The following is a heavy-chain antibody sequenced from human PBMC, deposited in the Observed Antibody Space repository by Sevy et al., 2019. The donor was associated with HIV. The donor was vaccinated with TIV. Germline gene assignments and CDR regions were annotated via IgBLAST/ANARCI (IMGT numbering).Heavy chain of an antibody. CDR2: IKQDGSQK. CDR3: EGGYYYDSSRYPGY. Sequence: GGSLRLSCAASGFTFSSYWMNWVRQAPGKGLEWVANIKQDGSQKYYVDSVKGRFTISRDNAKNSLYLQMNSLRAEDTAVYYCEGGYYYDSSRYPGYWGQGTLVTVSS. CDR1: GFTFSSYW. V-gene: IGHV3-7*01. D-gene: IGHD3-22*01. J-gene: IGHJ4*02.